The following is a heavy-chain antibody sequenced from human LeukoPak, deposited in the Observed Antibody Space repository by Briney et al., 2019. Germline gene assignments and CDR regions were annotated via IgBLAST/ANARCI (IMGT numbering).Heavy chain of an antibody. D-gene: IGHD1-26*01. CDR2: INHSGST. CDR3: ARDASIVGATQD. V-gene: IGHV4-34*01. J-gene: IGHJ4*02. CDR1: GGSFSGYY. Sequence: SETLSLTCAVYGGSFSGYYWSWIRQPPGKGLEWIGEINHSGSTNYNPSLKSRVTISVDTSKNQFSLKLSSVTAADTAVYYCARDASIVGATQDWGQGTLVTVSS.